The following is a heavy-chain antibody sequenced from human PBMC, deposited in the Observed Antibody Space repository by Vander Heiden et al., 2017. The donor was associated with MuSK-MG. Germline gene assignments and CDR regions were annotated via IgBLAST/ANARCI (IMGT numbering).Heavy chain of an antibody. D-gene: IGHD3-22*01. CDR2: IWYDGSNK. CDR3: AKDGDYYDSSGYLDHMDV. Sequence: QVQLVESGGGVVQPGRSLRLSCPASGFTFSSYGMHWVRQAPGKGLEWVAVIWYDGSNKYYADSVKGRFTISRDNSKNTLYLQMNSLRAEDTAVYYCAKDGDYYDSSGYLDHMDVWGKGTTVTVSS. J-gene: IGHJ6*03. V-gene: IGHV3-33*06. CDR1: GFTFSSYG.